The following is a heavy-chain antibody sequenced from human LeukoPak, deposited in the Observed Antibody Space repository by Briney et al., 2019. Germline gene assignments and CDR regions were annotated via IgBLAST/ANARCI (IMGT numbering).Heavy chain of an antibody. V-gene: IGHV4-39*07. J-gene: IGHJ4*02. CDR3: ARQIVSGSYEYNY. CDR2: VYYKGST. D-gene: IGHD1-26*01. Sequence: SETLSLTCTVSGGSISSSSYYWGWIRQPPGKGLEWIGSVYYKGSTYYIPSLKSRVTISVDTSKNQLSLKLSSVTAADTAMYYCARQIVSGSYEYNYWGQGTLVTVSS. CDR1: GGSISSSSYY.